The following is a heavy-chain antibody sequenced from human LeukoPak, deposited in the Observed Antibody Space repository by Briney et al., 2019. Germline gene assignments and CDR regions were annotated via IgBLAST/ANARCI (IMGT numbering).Heavy chain of an antibody. CDR1: GYTFTSYG. Sequence: ASVKVSCKASGYTFTSYGISWVRQAPGQGLEWMGWISVYNGHTSYAQKLQGRVTMTTDTSTSTAYMELRSLRSDDTAVYYCAMTPEGSSSTSSVFDYWGQGTLVTVSS. J-gene: IGHJ4*02. CDR2: ISVYNGHT. V-gene: IGHV1-18*01. D-gene: IGHD2-2*01. CDR3: AMTPEGSSSTSSVFDY.